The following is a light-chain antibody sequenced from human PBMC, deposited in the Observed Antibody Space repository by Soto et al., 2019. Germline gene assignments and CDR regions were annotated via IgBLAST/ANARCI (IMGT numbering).Light chain of an antibody. CDR1: QSIATY. CDR2: ASS. Sequence: DIQMTQSPSALSASVGDRVTITCRASQSIATYVNWYQQQPGKVPKFLIYASSTLQSGVPSRFSGSGSGTEFPLTISSLQPEDFATYYCQQSFDTFPTFGQGTKVEIK. V-gene: IGKV1-39*01. CDR3: QQSFDTFPT. J-gene: IGKJ2*01.